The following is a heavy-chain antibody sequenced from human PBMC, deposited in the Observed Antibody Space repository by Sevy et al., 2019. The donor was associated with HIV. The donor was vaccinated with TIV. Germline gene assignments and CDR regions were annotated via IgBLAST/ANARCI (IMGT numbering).Heavy chain of an antibody. CDR2: MNPNSGNT. J-gene: IGHJ5*02. CDR3: ARGVFTIFGVVIIQRGNWFDP. CDR1: GYTFTSYD. Sequence: ASVKVSCKASGYTFTSYDINLVRQATGQGLEWMGWMNPNSGNTGYAQKFQGRVTMTRNTSISTAYMELSSLRSEDTAVYYCARGVFTIFGVVIIQRGNWFDPWGQGTLVTVSS. D-gene: IGHD3-3*01. V-gene: IGHV1-8*01.